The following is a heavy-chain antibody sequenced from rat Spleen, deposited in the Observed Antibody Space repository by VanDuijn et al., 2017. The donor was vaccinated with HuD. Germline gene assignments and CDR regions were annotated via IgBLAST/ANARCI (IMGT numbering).Heavy chain of an antibody. D-gene: IGHD1-2*01. J-gene: IGHJ4*01. Sequence: EVQLQESGPGLVKPSQSLSLTCSVTGYSITSNYWGWIRKFPGNKLEWMGYINSAGSTNYNPSLKSRISITRDTSKNQFFLQVNSVTTEDTATYYCARANYYSSYYYVMDAWGQGASVTVSS. CDR3: ARANYYSSYYYVMDA. CDR2: INSAGST. V-gene: IGHV3-3*01. CDR1: GYSITSNY.